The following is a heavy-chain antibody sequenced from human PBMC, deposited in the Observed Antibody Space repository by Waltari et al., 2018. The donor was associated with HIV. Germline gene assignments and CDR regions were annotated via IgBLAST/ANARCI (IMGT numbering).Heavy chain of an antibody. CDR3: ASGYSSSWRSDYYYYGMDV. D-gene: IGHD6-13*01. V-gene: IGHV3-74*01. CDR2: INSDGSST. CDR1: GFTFSSYW. Sequence: EVQLVESGGGLVQPGGSLRLPCAASGFTFSSYWMPWVRPAPGKGLVWVSRINSDGSSTSYADSVKGRFTISRDNAKNTLYLQMNSLRAEDTAVYYCASGYSSSWRSDYYYYGMDVWGQGTTVTVSS. J-gene: IGHJ6*02.